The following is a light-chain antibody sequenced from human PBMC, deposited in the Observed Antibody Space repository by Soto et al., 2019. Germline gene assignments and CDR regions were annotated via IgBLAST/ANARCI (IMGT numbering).Light chain of an antibody. CDR3: QHIYGAPRT. CDR1: QSISTY. J-gene: IGKJ1*01. Sequence: DLQMTQSPSSLSASVGDRVTITCRARQSISTYLNSYQHKPGKAPKVLIYAVSRLQSGVPSRFSGIGAGTDFILAIASLQPEDSATYYCQHIYGAPRTFGQGNKVEIK. CDR2: AVS. V-gene: IGKV1-39*01.